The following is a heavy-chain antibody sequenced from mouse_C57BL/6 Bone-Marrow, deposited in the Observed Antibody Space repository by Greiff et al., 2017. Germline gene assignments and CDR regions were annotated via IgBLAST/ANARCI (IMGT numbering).Heavy chain of an antibody. CDR1: GYTFTSYW. D-gene: IGHD1-1*01. Sequence: QVQLQQPGAELVKPGASVKLSCKASGYTFTSYWMHWVKQRPGQGLEWIGMIHPNSGSTNYNEKFKSKATLTVDKSSSTAYMQLSSLTSEDSAVYYCARRGITTVVTYYYAMDYCGQGTSVTVSS. V-gene: IGHV1-64*01. CDR3: ARRGITTVVTYYYAMDY. CDR2: IHPNSGST. J-gene: IGHJ4*01.